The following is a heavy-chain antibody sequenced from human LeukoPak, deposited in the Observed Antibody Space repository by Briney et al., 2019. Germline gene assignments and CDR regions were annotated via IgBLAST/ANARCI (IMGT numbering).Heavy chain of an antibody. CDR2: ISAYNGNT. CDR1: GYTFTSYG. CDR3: ARVKRSAVAGTPQDY. J-gene: IGHJ4*02. V-gene: IGHV1-18*01. Sequence: ASVKVSCKASGYTFTSYGISWVRQAPGQGLEWMGWISAYNGNTNYAQKFQGRVTMTTDTFTSTAYMELRSLRSDDTAVYYCARVKRSAVAGTPQDYWGQGTLVTVSS. D-gene: IGHD6-19*01.